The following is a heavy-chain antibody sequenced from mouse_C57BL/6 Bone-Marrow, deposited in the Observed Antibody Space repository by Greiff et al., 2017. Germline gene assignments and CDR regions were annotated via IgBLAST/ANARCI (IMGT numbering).Heavy chain of an antibody. J-gene: IGHJ1*03. Sequence: VQLQQSGPELVKPGASVKIPCKASGYTFTDYNMDWVKQSHGKSLEWSGNINPNNGGTIYNQKFKGKATLTVDKSSGPAYMGFRSLTSEDTAGYYCARDGYLWFFDVWGTGTTVSVSS. CDR2: INPNNGGT. V-gene: IGHV1-18*01. CDR1: GYTFTDYN. D-gene: IGHD2-3*01. CDR3: ARDGYLWFFDV.